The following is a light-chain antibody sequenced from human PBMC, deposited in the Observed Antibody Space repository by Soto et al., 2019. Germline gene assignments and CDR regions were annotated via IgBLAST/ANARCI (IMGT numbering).Light chain of an antibody. CDR3: TSYAGSNNFFYV. CDR2: EVS. Sequence: QSVRTQPPSASGSPGQSVTISCTGTSSDVVGYNYVSWYQQHPGKAPKLMIYEVSKRPSGVPDRFSGSKSGNTASLTVSGLQAEDEADYYCTSYAGSNNFFYVFGTGTKVTVL. CDR1: SSDVVGYNY. J-gene: IGLJ1*01. V-gene: IGLV2-8*01.